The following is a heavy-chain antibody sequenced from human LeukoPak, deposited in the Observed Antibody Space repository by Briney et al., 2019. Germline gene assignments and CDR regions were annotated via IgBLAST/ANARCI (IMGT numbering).Heavy chain of an antibody. J-gene: IGHJ3*02. CDR3: ARVEITMARGEAFDI. D-gene: IGHD3-10*01. CDR1: GGSISSGSYF. Sequence: SETLSLTCTVSGGSISSGSYFWSWIRQPAGKGLEWIGRIHTSGSTNYNPSLKSRVTISVDTSKNQFSLKLSSVTAADTAVYYCARVEITMARGEAFDIWGQGTMVTVSS. CDR2: IHTSGST. V-gene: IGHV4-61*02.